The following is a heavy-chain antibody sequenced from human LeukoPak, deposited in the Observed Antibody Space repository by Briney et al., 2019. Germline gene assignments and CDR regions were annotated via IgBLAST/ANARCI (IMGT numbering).Heavy chain of an antibody. CDR1: GFTFDDYA. CDR2: INGDGGTT. Sequence: PGGSLRLSCAASGFTFDDYAMHWVRQAPGKGLEWVSLINGDGGTTYYGDSVKGRFTISRDNSKNSLYLQMNSLRAEDTAVYYCARDSPITMVRGVTIGGMDVWGQGTTVTVSS. V-gene: IGHV3-43*02. CDR3: ARDSPITMVRGVTIGGMDV. D-gene: IGHD3-10*01. J-gene: IGHJ6*02.